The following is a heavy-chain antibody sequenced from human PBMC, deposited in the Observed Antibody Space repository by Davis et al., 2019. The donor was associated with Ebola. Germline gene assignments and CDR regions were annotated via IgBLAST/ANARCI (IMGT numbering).Heavy chain of an antibody. V-gene: IGHV4-59*01. D-gene: IGHD3-22*01. CDR1: GGAINNYY. J-gene: IGHJ3*02. CDR2: IHHSGST. CDR3: ARDRPVVITTIEAFDI. Sequence: SETLSLTCTVSGGAINNYYLSWIRQPPGKGLEWIGYIHHSGSTKYNPSLRSRVRISVDTSKNQISLKLTSVTAANTAVYYCARDRPVVITTIEAFDIWGQGTMVTVSS.